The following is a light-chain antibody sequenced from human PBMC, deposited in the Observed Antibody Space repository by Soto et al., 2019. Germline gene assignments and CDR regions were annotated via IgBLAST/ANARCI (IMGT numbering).Light chain of an antibody. Sequence: QSALTQAASGSGSPGQSITISCTGTSSDVGGYNYVSWYQQHPGKAPKLMIYDVSNRPSGVSNRFSGSKSGNTASLTISGLQAEDEADYYCSSYTSSSTSVVFGGGTKLTVL. CDR1: SSDVGGYNY. V-gene: IGLV2-14*01. J-gene: IGLJ2*01. CDR2: DVS. CDR3: SSYTSSSTSVV.